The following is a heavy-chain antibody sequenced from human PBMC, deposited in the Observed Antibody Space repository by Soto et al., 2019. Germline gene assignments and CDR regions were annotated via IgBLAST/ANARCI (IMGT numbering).Heavy chain of an antibody. Sequence: EVQLVESGGGLIQPGGPLRLSCTASGFIVSSNYMSWVRQAPGKGLEWVSVIYSGGSTYYGDSVKGRFTISRDNSKNTLYLQMNNLRAEDTAVYHCARSPWGGPFDYWGQGTLVTVSS. CDR3: ARSPWGGPFDY. J-gene: IGHJ4*02. V-gene: IGHV3-53*01. CDR1: GFIVSSNY. D-gene: IGHD7-27*01. CDR2: IYSGGST.